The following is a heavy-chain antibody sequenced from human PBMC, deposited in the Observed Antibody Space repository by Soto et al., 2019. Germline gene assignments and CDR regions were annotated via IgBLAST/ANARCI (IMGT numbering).Heavy chain of an antibody. CDR3: AKDPNGDYVGAFDG. J-gene: IGHJ4*02. CDR1: GLTFRSYA. CDR2: VTGSGATT. Sequence: EVQMLESGGGLVQPGGSLRLSCAASGLTFRSYALTWLRQAPGRGLEWVASVTGSGATTYYADSVKGRFTISRDNSKNTLYLQMNSLRAEDTALYYGAKDPNGDYVGAFDGWGQGILVTVSS. D-gene: IGHD4-17*01. V-gene: IGHV3-23*01.